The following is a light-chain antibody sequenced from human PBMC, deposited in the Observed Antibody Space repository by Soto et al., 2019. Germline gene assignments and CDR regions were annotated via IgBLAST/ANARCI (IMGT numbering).Light chain of an antibody. CDR1: SSDVGTYNL. V-gene: IGLV2-23*02. J-gene: IGLJ2*01. CDR2: EVT. CDR3: CSYVGSSTLV. Sequence: QSVLTQPASVSGSPGQSITISCTGTSSDVGTYNLVSWYQHHPGKVPKLIIYEVTKRPSGVSNRFSGSKSDNTASLAISGLQAEDEATYYCCSYVGSSTLVFGGGTKVTVL.